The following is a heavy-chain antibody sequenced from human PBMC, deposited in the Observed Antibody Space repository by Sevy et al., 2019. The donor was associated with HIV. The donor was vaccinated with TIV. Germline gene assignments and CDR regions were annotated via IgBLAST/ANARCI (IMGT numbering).Heavy chain of an antibody. CDR2: ISYDGSNK. Sequence: GGSLRLSCAASGFTFSSYAMHWVRQAPGKGLEWVAVISYDGSNKYYADSVKGRFTISRDNSKNTLYLQMNSLSAEDTAVYYCARDPVGDYYFDYWGQGTLVTVSS. CDR1: GFTFSSYA. J-gene: IGHJ4*02. V-gene: IGHV3-30-3*01. CDR3: ARDPVGDYYFDY. D-gene: IGHD4-17*01.